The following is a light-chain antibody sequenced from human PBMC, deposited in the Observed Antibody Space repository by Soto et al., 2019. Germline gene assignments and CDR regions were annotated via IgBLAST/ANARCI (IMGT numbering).Light chain of an antibody. V-gene: IGLV1-44*01. Sequence: QSVLTQPPSASGTPGQRVTISCSGSSPNIGSNSVNWYQQLPGTAPKLLMYSSNQRPSGVPDRFSGSKSGTSASLAISGLQSEDEADYYCAAWDDSLNGVVFGGGTKLTVL. CDR3: AAWDDSLNGVV. CDR1: SPNIGSNS. CDR2: SSN. J-gene: IGLJ2*01.